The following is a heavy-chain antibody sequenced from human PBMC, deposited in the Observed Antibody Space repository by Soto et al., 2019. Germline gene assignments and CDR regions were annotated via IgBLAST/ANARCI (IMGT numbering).Heavy chain of an antibody. CDR1: GGSTSSSSHY. V-gene: IGHV4-39*01. CDR3: ARHRPYYDTSGHLILWALAY. CDR2: IYYTGRT. J-gene: IGHJ4*02. D-gene: IGHD3-22*01. Sequence: SETLSLTCTVSGGSTSSSSHYWGWIRQPPGKGLEWIGNIYYTGRTHYSPSLQSRVTISVDTSNNLFSLSLTSVTAADTAVYYCARHRPYYDTSGHLILWALAYRGKGPLVT.